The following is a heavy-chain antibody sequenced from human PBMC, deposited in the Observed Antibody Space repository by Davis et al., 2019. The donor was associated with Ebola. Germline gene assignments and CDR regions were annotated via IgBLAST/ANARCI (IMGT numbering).Heavy chain of an antibody. CDR2: ITSSSTYI. CDR1: GFPFNRAW. V-gene: IGHV3-21*01. D-gene: IGHD2-21*01. CDR3: ARGGLWDY. Sequence: GGSLRLSCAASGFPFNRAWMNWVRQAPGKGLEWVSSITSSSTYIYYADSVKGRFTISRDNAKNSLYLQMNSLRAEDTAVYYCARGGLWDYWGQGTLATVSS. J-gene: IGHJ4*02.